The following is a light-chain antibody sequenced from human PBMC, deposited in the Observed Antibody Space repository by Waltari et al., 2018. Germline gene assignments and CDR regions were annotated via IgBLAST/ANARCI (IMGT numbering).Light chain of an antibody. Sequence: QSALTQPASASWSPGPSIPISCTVTSIDLAIYNLLSWYQQHPGKAPKLMIYEVSKRPSGVSKSVSGSKSGNTASLTISGLQAEDEADYYCCSYAGSSTHVVFGGGTKLTVL. J-gene: IGLJ2*01. CDR1: SIDLAIYNL. V-gene: IGLV2-23*02. CDR3: CSYAGSSTHVV. CDR2: EVS.